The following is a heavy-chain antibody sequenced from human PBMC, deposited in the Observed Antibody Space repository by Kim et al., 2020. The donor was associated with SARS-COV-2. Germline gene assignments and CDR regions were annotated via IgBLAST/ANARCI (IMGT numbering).Heavy chain of an antibody. D-gene: IGHD6-19*01. V-gene: IGHV3-33*01. Sequence: GGSLRLSCAASGFTFSSYGMHWVRQAPGKGLEWVAVIWYDGSNKYYADSVKGRFTISRDNSKNTLYLQMNSLRAEDTAVYYCASLKILAGKRSNDAFDIWGQGTMVTVSS. CDR1: GFTFSSYG. CDR2: IWYDGSNK. J-gene: IGHJ3*02. CDR3: ASLKILAGKRSNDAFDI.